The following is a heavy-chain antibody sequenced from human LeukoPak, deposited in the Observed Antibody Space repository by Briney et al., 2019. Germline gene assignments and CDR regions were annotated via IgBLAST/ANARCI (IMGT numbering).Heavy chain of an antibody. J-gene: IGHJ4*02. V-gene: IGHV3-48*03. Sequence: GGSLRLSCVVSRFPYSIYEMNWVRQAPGKGLEWVSNIHSSGTVKYYSDSVKGRFSISRDNAKSSLYLQMNSLRVEDTAVYYCALLTVASDFDYWGQGALVTVSS. CDR1: RFPYSIYE. CDR2: IHSSGTVK. D-gene: IGHD5-12*01. CDR3: ALLTVASDFDY.